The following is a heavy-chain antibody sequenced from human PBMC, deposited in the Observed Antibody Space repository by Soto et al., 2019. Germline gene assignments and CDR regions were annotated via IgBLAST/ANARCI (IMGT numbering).Heavy chain of an antibody. CDR3: ARGPTRGYSYGLFDP. J-gene: IGHJ5*02. V-gene: IGHV3-11*01. CDR1: GCTFSDYY. CDR2: ISSSGSTI. D-gene: IGHD5-18*01. Sequence: GGSLRLSCAASGCTFSDYYMSWIRQAPGKGLEWVSYISSSGSTIYYADSVKGRFTISRDNAKNSLYLQMNSLRAEDTAVYYCARGPTRGYSYGLFDPWGQGTLVTVSS.